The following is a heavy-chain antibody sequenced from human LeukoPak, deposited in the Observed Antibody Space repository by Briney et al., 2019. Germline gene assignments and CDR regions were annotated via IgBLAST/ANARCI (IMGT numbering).Heavy chain of an antibody. J-gene: IGHJ6*02. CDR1: GFTFSSYW. D-gene: IGHD6-13*01. CDR3: AKDIKEQQLDYYYYGMDV. Sequence: GGSLRLSCAASGFTFSSYWMSWVRQAPGKGLEWVANIKQDGSEKYYVDSVKGRFTISRDNAKNSLYLQMNSLRAEDTALYYCAKDIKEQQLDYYYYGMDVWGQGTTVTVSS. CDR2: IKQDGSEK. V-gene: IGHV3-7*03.